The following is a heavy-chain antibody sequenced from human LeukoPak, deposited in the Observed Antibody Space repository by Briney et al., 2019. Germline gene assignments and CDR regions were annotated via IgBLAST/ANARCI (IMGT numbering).Heavy chain of an antibody. CDR3: ARVSPGYYYYTDV. CDR2: INHSGST. Sequence: PSETLSLTCAVYGGSFSGYYWSWIRQPPGKGLEWIWEINHSGSTNYNPSPKSRVTISVDTSKNQFSLKLSTVTAADTAVYYCARVSPGYYYYTDVWGKGTTVTVSS. J-gene: IGHJ6*03. V-gene: IGHV4-34*01. CDR1: GGSFSGYY.